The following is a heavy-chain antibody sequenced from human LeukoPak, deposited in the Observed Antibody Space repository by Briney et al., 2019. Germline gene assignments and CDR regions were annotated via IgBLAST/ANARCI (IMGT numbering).Heavy chain of an antibody. CDR3: ARGTAIGRLGFDGYNFDY. CDR1: GGSISSSSYY. CDR2: IYYSGST. Sequence: PSETLSLTCTVSGGSISSSSYYCGWLRQPPGKGLEWLGSIYYSGSTYYNPSLKSRDTISVDTSKNQFSLRLNSVTAADRAVYYCARGTAIGRLGFDGYNFDYWGQGALVTVSS. D-gene: IGHD5-24*01. V-gene: IGHV4-39*07. J-gene: IGHJ4*02.